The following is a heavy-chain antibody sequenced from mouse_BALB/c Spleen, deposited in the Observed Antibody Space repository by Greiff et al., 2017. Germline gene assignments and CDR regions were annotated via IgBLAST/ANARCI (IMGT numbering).Heavy chain of an antibody. CDR1: GFNIKDYY. J-gene: IGHJ4*01. CDR3: NRPYGSSYVDYAMDY. V-gene: IGHV14-4*02. Sequence: EVQLVESGAELVRSGASVKLSCTASGFNIKDYYMHWVKQRPEQGLEWIGWIDPENGDTEYAPKFQGKATMTADTSSNTAYLQLSSLTSEDTAVYYCNRPYGSSYVDYAMDYWGQGTSVTVSS. D-gene: IGHD1-1*01. CDR2: IDPENGDT.